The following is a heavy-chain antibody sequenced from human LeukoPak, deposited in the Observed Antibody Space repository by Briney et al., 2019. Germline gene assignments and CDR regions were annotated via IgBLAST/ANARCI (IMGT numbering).Heavy chain of an antibody. V-gene: IGHV4-31*03. Sequence: SETLSLTCTVSGGSISSGGYYWSWIRQHPGKGLEWTGYIYYSGSTYYNPSLKSRVTISVDTSKNQFSLKLSSVTAADTAVYYCARGVSSAGWFDPWGQGTLVTVSS. CDR1: GGSISSGGYY. D-gene: IGHD3-22*01. CDR2: IYYSGST. J-gene: IGHJ5*02. CDR3: ARGVSSAGWFDP.